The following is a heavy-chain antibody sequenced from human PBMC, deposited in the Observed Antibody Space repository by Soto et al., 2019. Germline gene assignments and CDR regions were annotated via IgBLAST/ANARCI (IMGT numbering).Heavy chain of an antibody. D-gene: IGHD6-19*01. V-gene: IGHV1-18*01. CDR3: ARDKSLAVAVTRAFDI. Sequence: QIQLMQSGAEVKKPGASVKVSCKASGYTFTSYGISWVRQAPGQGLEWMGWISAYNGNTNYAQKLQGRVTMTTDTSTSTAYMELRSLRSDDTAVYYCARDKSLAVAVTRAFDIWGQGTMVTVSS. J-gene: IGHJ3*02. CDR1: GYTFTSYG. CDR2: ISAYNGNT.